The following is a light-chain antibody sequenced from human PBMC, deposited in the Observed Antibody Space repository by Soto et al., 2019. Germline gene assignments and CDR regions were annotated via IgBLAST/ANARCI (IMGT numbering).Light chain of an antibody. CDR1: SSDVGSYNL. J-gene: IGLJ3*02. CDR2: EGS. V-gene: IGLV2-23*01. CDR3: CSYAGSSWV. Sequence: QSVLTQPASVSGSPGQSITISCTGTSSDVGSYNLVSWYQQYPGKAPKLMIYEGSKRPSGVSDRFSGSKSGNTASLTISGLQAEDEADYYCCSYAGSSWVFGGGTKLTVL.